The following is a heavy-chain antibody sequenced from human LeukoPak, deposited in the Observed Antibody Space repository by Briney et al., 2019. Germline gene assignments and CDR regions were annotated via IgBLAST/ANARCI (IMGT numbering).Heavy chain of an antibody. J-gene: IGHJ4*02. Sequence: ASVKVSCKASGYTFTGYYMHWVRQAPGQGLEWMGWINPNSGGTNYAQKFQGRVTMTRDTSISTAHMELSRLRSDDTAVYYCARGGRPRVPSPRGRGDYFDYWGQGTLVTVSS. V-gene: IGHV1-2*02. CDR3: ARGGRPRVPSPRGRGDYFDY. CDR1: GYTFTGYY. CDR2: INPNSGGT. D-gene: IGHD3-10*01.